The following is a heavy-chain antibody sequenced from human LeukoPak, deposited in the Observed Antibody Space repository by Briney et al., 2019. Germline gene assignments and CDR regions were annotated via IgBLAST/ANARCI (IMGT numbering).Heavy chain of an antibody. Sequence: ASVKVSCKVSGYTLTELSMHWVRQAPGKGLEWMGGFDPEDGETIYAQKFQGRVTMTEDTSTDTAYMELSSLTSEDTAVYYCATGATIAVAAAYYYYYMDVWGKGTTVTVSS. CDR2: FDPEDGET. CDR3: ATGATIAVAAAYYYYYMDV. CDR1: GYTLTELS. D-gene: IGHD6-19*01. J-gene: IGHJ6*03. V-gene: IGHV1-24*01.